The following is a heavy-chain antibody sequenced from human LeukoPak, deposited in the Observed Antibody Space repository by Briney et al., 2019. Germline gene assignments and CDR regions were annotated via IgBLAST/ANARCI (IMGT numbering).Heavy chain of an antibody. V-gene: IGHV1-18*01. CDR1: GYTFTSYG. CDR3: ARRTYSSSSSIFDY. Sequence: SVKVSCKASGYTFTSYGISWVRQAPGQGLEWMGWISAYNGNINYAQKVQGRVTMTTDKSTSTAYMELRSLRSDDTAVYYCARRTYSSSSSIFDYWGQGTLVTVSS. CDR2: ISAYNGNI. D-gene: IGHD6-6*01. J-gene: IGHJ4*02.